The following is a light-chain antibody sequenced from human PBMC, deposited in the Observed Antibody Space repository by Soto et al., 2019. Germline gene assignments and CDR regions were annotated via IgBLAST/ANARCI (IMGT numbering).Light chain of an antibody. J-gene: IGKJ5*01. V-gene: IGKV3-20*01. Sequence: DIVLTQSPGTLSLSPGERATLYCMASQSVSSSSLAWYQQKGGQAPRLLIYGASSRATGIPDRFSGSGSGTDFTLTISRLEPDDFAVYYCQQYGSSSNFGQGTRLEIK. CDR2: GAS. CDR1: QSVSSSS. CDR3: QQYGSSSN.